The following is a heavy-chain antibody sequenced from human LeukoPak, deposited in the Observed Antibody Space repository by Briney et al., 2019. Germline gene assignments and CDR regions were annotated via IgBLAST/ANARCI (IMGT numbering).Heavy chain of an antibody. Sequence: PSETLSLTCTVSGGSVSSDTYYWSWIRQPPGKGLEWIGYIHYSGTTNYNPSLKSRVTISVDTSKNQVSLKLSSVTAADTAVYYCARGRELRFLEWTRSYYFDYWGQGTLVTVSS. CDR1: GGSVSSDTYY. CDR3: ARGRELRFLEWTRSYYFDY. V-gene: IGHV4-61*01. CDR2: IHYSGTT. J-gene: IGHJ4*02. D-gene: IGHD3-3*01.